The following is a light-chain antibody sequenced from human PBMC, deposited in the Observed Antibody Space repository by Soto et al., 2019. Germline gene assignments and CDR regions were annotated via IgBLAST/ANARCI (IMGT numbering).Light chain of an antibody. CDR1: SSDVGGYNY. V-gene: IGLV2-14*01. CDR3: SSYTSSSTLEV. J-gene: IGLJ1*01. CDR2: EVS. Sequence: QSALTQPASVSGPPGQSITISCTGTSSDVGGYNYVSWYQQHPGKAPKLMIYEVSNRPSGVSNRFSGSKSGNTVSLTISGLQAEDEADYYCSSYTSSSTLEVFGTGTKVTVL.